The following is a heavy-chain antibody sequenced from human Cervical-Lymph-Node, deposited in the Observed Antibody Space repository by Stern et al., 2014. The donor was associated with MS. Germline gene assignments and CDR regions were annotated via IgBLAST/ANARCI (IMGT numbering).Heavy chain of an antibody. J-gene: IGHJ6*02. CDR2: IYGGNGHT. CDR1: GYAFTKYA. V-gene: IGHV1-3*01. D-gene: IGHD3-16*01. Sequence: QMVQSGAEVKKPGASVHGSCKASGYAFTKYAIHWVRQAPGQRLQWMGWIYGGNGHTKYSQTFQGRVTFTQDTSATTAYMDVRSLRSDDTAVYYCARATHYDPQPIDFYYGMDVWGQGTTVIVSS. CDR3: ARATHYDPQPIDFYYGMDV.